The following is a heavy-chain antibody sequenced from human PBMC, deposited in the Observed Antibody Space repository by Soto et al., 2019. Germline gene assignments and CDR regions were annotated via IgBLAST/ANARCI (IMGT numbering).Heavy chain of an antibody. CDR1: GFTFTSSA. CDR2: IVVGSGNT. V-gene: IGHV1-58*01. CDR3: AATGVVVAATGLFYYGMDV. Sequence: ASVKVSCKXSGFTFTSSAVQWVRQARGQRLEWIGWIVVGSGNTNYAQKFQERVTITRDMSTSTAYMELSSLRSEDTAVYYCAATGVVVAATGLFYYGMDVWGQGTTVTVS. J-gene: IGHJ6*02. D-gene: IGHD2-15*01.